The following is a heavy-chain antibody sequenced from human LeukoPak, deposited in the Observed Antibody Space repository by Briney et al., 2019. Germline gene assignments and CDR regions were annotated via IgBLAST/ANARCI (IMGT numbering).Heavy chain of an antibody. D-gene: IGHD3-22*01. CDR1: GFAVSSNS. V-gene: IGHV3-53*01. J-gene: IGHJ6*02. CDR2: IYSGGDT. Sequence: GGSLRLSCAASGFAVSSNSMSWVRQTPGKRLEWVSVIYSGGDTYYADSVKGRFTISRDNSKNTLYLQMNSLRAEDTAVYYCARAPTNYYDSSGYYYYYYGMDVWGQGTTVTVSS. CDR3: ARAPTNYYDSSGYYYYYYGMDV.